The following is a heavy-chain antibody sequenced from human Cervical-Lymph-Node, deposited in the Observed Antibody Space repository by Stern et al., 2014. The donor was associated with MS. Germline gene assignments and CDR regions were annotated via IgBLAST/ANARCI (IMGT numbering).Heavy chain of an antibody. Sequence: VHLVESGSGLVKPSQTLSLTCAVSGGSISNGGDSWNWIRQPPGRGLEWIGYIYPIGNHCYSPSLKSRVPIAVDRSKTQFSLKLSSVTAADTAVYYCARGRGSGWYFNNYALDVWGHGTTVTVSS. V-gene: IGHV4-30-2*01. CDR1: GGSISNGGDS. CDR2: IYPIGNH. CDR3: ARGRGSGWYFNNYALDV. D-gene: IGHD6-19*01. J-gene: IGHJ6*02.